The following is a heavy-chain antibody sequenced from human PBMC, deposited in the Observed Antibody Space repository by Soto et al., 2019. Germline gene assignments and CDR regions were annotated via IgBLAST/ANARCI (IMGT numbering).Heavy chain of an antibody. V-gene: IGHV3-11*01. J-gene: IGHJ6*03. CDR3: ARLRDYCSGGRCYSGYYYYMDV. CDR1: GFTFSDYY. Sequence: QVQLMESGGGLVKPGGSLRFSCAASGFTFSDYYMAWIRQAPGGGLEWLSYISSGGSAIYYADSVKGRFTISRDNAKNSLSLQMNSLRAEDTAVYCCARLRDYCSGGRCYSGYYYYMDVWGRGTTVTVSS. D-gene: IGHD2-15*01. CDR2: ISSGGSAI.